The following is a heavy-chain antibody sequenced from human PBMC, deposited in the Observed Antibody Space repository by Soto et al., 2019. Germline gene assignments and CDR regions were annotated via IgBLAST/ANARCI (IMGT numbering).Heavy chain of an antibody. CDR1: GFTFSSYA. J-gene: IGHJ4*02. Sequence: EVQLLESGGGLVQPGESLRLSCAASGFTFSSYAMSWVRQAPGKGLEWVSVISGSDDSTYYADSVKGRFTISRDNSKNTLYLQMNSRRAEDTAVYYCAKRSSSYTFDYWGQGTLVTGSS. V-gene: IGHV3-23*01. CDR3: AKRSSSYTFDY. CDR2: ISGSDDST. D-gene: IGHD6-6*01.